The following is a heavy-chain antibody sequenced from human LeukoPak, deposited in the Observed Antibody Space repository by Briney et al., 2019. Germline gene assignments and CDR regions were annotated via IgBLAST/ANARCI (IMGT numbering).Heavy chain of an antibody. Sequence: SETLSLTCTVSGGSISSYYWSWIRQPAGKGLEWIGRIYTSGSTNYNPPLKSRVTMSVDTSKNQFSLKLSSVTAADTAVYYCARVSRLYSSSWYYFDYWGQGTLVTVSS. CDR3: ARVSRLYSSSWYYFDY. CDR1: GGSISSYY. CDR2: IYTSGST. D-gene: IGHD6-13*01. V-gene: IGHV4-4*07. J-gene: IGHJ4*02.